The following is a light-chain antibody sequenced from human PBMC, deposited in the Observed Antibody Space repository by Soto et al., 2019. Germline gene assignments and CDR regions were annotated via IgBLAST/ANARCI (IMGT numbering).Light chain of an antibody. V-gene: IGLV7-43*01. Sequence: QAVVTQEPSLTVSPGGTVTLTCASSTGAVTSNFYPNWLQQKPGQTPTTLITSTNTKHSWTPARFSGSLLGGKAALTVSSVQPEDEADYYCLLYSGGVWVFGGGTKLTVL. CDR3: LLYSGGVWV. J-gene: IGLJ3*02. CDR1: TGAVTSNFY. CDR2: STN.